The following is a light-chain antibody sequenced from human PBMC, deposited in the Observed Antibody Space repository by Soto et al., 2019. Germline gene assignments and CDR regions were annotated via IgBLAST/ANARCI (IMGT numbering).Light chain of an antibody. CDR2: GAS. V-gene: IGKV3-15*01. Sequence: ELVMTQSAASLSVSPGERVTLSCRASQSIRTDLAWYQHKPGQAPRLLMYGASTRATGTPARFSGSGSGTEFTLTISSLQSEDFAVYFCHQYNNWPPITFGQGTRLEIK. CDR1: QSIRTD. CDR3: HQYNNWPPIT. J-gene: IGKJ5*01.